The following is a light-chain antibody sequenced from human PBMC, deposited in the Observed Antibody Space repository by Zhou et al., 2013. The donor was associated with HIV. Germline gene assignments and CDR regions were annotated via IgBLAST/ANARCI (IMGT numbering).Light chain of an antibody. Sequence: EIVLTQSPAILSLSPGERATLSCRASQSIGTNLAWYQQKPGQPPRVLIYGASTRATGIPARFSGSGSGTEFTLVINSLQSEDFAVYYCQQYNNWPMYTFGQGTTLDIK. V-gene: IGKV3-15*01. J-gene: IGKJ2*01. CDR2: GAS. CDR3: QQYNNWPMYT. CDR1: QSIGTN.